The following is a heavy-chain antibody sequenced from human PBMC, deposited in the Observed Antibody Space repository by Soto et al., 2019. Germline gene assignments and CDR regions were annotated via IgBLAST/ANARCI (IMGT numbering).Heavy chain of an antibody. V-gene: IGHV3-33*01. Sequence: QVQLVESGGGVVQPGRSLRLSCAASGFTFSSYGMHWVRQAPGKGLEWVAVIWYDGSNKYYADSVKGRFTISRDNSKNTLYLQMNGLRAEDTAVYYCARDSKRWLQENNWFDPWGQGTLVTVSS. CDR3: ARDSKRWLQENNWFDP. CDR2: IWYDGSNK. CDR1: GFTFSSYG. J-gene: IGHJ5*02. D-gene: IGHD5-12*01.